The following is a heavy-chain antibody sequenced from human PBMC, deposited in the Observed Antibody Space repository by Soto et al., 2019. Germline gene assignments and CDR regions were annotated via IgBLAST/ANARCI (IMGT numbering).Heavy chain of an antibody. CDR1: GFIFSNYW. CDR3: AIGGADILTAPLDY. J-gene: IGHJ4*02. Sequence: EVQLVESGGGLVQPGGSLRLSCAASGFIFSNYWMHWVRQAPGKGLVWVSRIKSGEIGISYADSVKGRFTISRDNAKNTLFLQINRPRVEAPAVYFFAIGGADILTAPLDYWGQGTLVTVSS. V-gene: IGHV3-74*01. D-gene: IGHD3-9*01. CDR2: IKSGEIGI.